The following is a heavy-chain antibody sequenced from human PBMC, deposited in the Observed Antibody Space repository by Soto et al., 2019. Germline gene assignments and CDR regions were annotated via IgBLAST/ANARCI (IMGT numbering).Heavy chain of an antibody. CDR2: IHSTRSP. D-gene: IGHD4-17*01. V-gene: IGHV4-4*07. CDR1: GDSVSKYY. J-gene: IGHJ5*01. Sequence: PSETLSLTCTVSGDSVSKYYWNWIRQPAGKGLEWIGRIHSTRSPNYNPSLKSRGTMSVDTSKNQFSLKLKLTSVTAAETAVYYCARSPAYGDYANLDTCGKGTLVTVSS. CDR3: ARSPAYGDYANLDT.